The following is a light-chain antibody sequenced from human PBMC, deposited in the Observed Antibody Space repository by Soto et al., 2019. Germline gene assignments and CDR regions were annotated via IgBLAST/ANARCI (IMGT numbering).Light chain of an antibody. V-gene: IGKV1-39*01. CDR3: QLSHTTLT. Sequence: DIQMTQSPSSPSASVGDRVTITCRASQTIATFLNWYQQKPGKAPKLLIYGASTLQSGVPSRFSGSGSGADFTLTISSLQPEDSATYYCQLSHTTLTFGQGTRLEIK. J-gene: IGKJ5*01. CDR2: GAS. CDR1: QTIATF.